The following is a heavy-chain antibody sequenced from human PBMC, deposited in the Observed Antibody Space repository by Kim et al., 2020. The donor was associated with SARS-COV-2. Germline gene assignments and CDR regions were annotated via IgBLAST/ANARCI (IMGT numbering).Heavy chain of an antibody. J-gene: IGHJ4*02. CDR1: GYTFTSYA. Sequence: ASVKVSCKASGYTFTSYAMHWVRQAPGQRLEGMGWINAGNGNTKYSQKFQGRVTITRDTSASTAYMELSSLRSEDTAVYYCASANHPLWFGDHPLPADYWGQGTLVTVSS. D-gene: IGHD3-10*01. CDR2: INAGNGNT. CDR3: ASANHPLWFGDHPLPADY. V-gene: IGHV1-3*01.